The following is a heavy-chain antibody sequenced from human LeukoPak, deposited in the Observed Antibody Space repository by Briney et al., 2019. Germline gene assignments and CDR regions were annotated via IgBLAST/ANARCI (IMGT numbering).Heavy chain of an antibody. J-gene: IGHJ2*01. CDR2: FDPEDGET. V-gene: IGHV1-24*01. CDR3: AREGGSTYSGYDCWYFDL. D-gene: IGHD5-12*01. Sequence: ASVKVSCKVSGYTLTELSMHWVRQAPGKGLEWMGGFDPEDGETIYAQKFQGRVTMTRDTSTSTVYMELSSLRSEDTAVYYCAREGGSTYSGYDCWYFDLWGRGTLVTVSS. CDR1: GYTLTELS.